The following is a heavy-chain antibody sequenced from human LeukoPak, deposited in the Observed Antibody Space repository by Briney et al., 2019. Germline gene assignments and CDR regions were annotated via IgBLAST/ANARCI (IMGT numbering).Heavy chain of an antibody. J-gene: IGHJ4*02. D-gene: IGHD3-22*01. CDR1: GYTFTGYY. V-gene: IGHV1-2*02. CDR2: INPNSGGT. Sequence: ASVKVSCKASGYTFTGYYMHWVRQAPGQGLEWMGWINPNSGGTNYAQKFQGRVTMTRDTSISTAYMELSRLTSDDTAVYYCTRGWAYDSSGYYDYWGQGTLVTVSS. CDR3: TRGWAYDSSGYYDY.